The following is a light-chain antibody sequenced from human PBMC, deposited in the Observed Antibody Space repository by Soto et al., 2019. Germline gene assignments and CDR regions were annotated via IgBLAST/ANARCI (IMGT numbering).Light chain of an antibody. V-gene: IGKV3-15*01. J-gene: IGKJ5*01. Sequence: EIMMTQSPATLSVSPGERATLSCRASQSVSNNVAWYQQKPGQAPRLLIYYASTRATGIPARFSGSGPGTEFTLTISSLQSEDFALYYCQQYNNWPPITFGQGTRLEIK. CDR2: YAS. CDR3: QQYNNWPPIT. CDR1: QSVSNN.